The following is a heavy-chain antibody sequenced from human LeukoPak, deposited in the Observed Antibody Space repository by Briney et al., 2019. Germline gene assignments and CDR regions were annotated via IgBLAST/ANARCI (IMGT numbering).Heavy chain of an antibody. CDR1: GFSFSSYA. CDR3: AKSEGSGSRFMGD. CDR2: VSHDGSSK. V-gene: IGHV3-30*04. J-gene: IGHJ4*02. Sequence: PGGSLRLSCAASGFSFSSYAMHWARQAPGKGLEWMAVVSHDGSSKYHADSVKGRFTISRDNSKRTLYLQMNSLRAEDTAVYYCAKSEGSGSRFMGDWGQGTLVTVSS. D-gene: IGHD3-10*01.